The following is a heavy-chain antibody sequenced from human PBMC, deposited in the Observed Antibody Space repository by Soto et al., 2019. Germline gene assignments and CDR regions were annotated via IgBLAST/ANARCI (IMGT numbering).Heavy chain of an antibody. CDR2: TYYSSRWYN. J-gene: IGHJ6*02. V-gene: IGHV6-1*01. Sequence: QTLSLPGVISGYNVSSNSVAWNSVRESPPRGVEWLGRTYYSSRWYNDYAVSVRSRIAINPDTSKNHSSLQLNSVTPDDTAVYYCARSEEDSDYYYYGMDVWGQGTTVTVSS. D-gene: IGHD2-15*01. CDR1: GYNVSSNSVA. CDR3: ARSEEDSDYYYYGMDV.